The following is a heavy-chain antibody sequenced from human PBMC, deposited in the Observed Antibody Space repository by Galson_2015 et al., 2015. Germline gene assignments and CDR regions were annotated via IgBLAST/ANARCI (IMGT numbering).Heavy chain of an antibody. CDR1: GGSFSGYY. Sequence: ATLSLTFAVYGGSFSGYYWSWIRQPPGKGLEWIGEINHSGSTNYNPSLKSRVTISVDTSKNQFSLKLSSVTAADSAVYYCARGRVYVWGSYRPRGAYYFDYWGQGTLVTVSS. CDR3: ARGRVYVWGSYRPRGAYYFDY. D-gene: IGHD3-16*02. J-gene: IGHJ4*02. V-gene: IGHV4-34*01. CDR2: INHSGST.